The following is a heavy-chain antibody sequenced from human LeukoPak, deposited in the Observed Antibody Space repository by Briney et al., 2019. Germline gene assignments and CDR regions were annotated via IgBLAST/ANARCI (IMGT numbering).Heavy chain of an antibody. D-gene: IGHD1-26*01. CDR2: MYYSGSS. V-gene: IGHV4-59*08. Sequence: SETLSLTCAVYGGSFSGYYWSWIRQPPGKGLEWIGYMYYSGSSNYNPSLKSRLTMSVDTSKNQFSLRLNSVTAADTAVYYCARRRGSNIGTFDYWGQGTLVTVSS. CDR3: ARRRGSNIGTFDY. J-gene: IGHJ4*02. CDR1: GGSFSGYY.